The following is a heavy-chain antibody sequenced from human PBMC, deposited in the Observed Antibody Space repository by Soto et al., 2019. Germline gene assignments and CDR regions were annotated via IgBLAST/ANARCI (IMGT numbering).Heavy chain of an antibody. CDR3: AKGRYGYTYGSFDY. CDR2: ISGSGGST. V-gene: IGHV3-23*01. J-gene: IGHJ4*02. D-gene: IGHD5-18*01. Sequence: AISGSGGSTYYADSVKGRLTISRDNSKNTLYLQMNSLRAEDTAVYYCAKGRYGYTYGSFDYWGQGTLVTVSS.